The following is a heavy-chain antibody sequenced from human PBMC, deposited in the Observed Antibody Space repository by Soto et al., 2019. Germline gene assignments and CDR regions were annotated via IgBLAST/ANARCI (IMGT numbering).Heavy chain of an antibody. Sequence: GESLKISCKGSGYSFTSYWISWVRQMPGKGLEWMGRIDPSDSYTNYSPSFQGHVTISADKSISTAYLQWSSLKASDTAMYYCAGPDFRIAASAGGPYGMDVWGQGTTVTVSS. CDR1: GYSFTSYW. CDR3: AGPDFRIAASAGGPYGMDV. D-gene: IGHD6-6*01. CDR2: IDPSDSYT. J-gene: IGHJ6*02. V-gene: IGHV5-10-1*01.